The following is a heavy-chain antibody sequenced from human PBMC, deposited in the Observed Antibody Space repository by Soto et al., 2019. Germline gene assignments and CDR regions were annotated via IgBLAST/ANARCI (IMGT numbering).Heavy chain of an antibody. CDR2: ISYDGSNK. V-gene: IGHV3-30-3*01. Sequence: GGSLRLSCAASGFTFSSYAMHWVRQAPGKGLEWVAVISYDGSNKYYADSVKGRFTISRDNAMNSAYLQMNSLRVDDTAVYYCARDWYMDYWGQGT. D-gene: IGHD1-20*01. CDR1: GFTFSSYA. CDR3: ARDWYMDY. J-gene: IGHJ4*02.